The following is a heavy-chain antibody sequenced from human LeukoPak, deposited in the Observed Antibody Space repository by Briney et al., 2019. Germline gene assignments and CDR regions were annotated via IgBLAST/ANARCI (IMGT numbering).Heavy chain of an antibody. V-gene: IGHV1-8*01. D-gene: IGHD3-3*01. CDR1: GYTFTSYD. CDR2: MNPNSGNT. Sequence: ASVKVSCKASGYTFTSYDINWVRQATGQGLEWMGWMNPNSGNTGYAQKFQGRVTMTRNTSISTAYMELSSLRSEDTAVYYCARDAGITIFGVHAFDIWGQGTMVTVSS. CDR3: ARDAGITIFGVHAFDI. J-gene: IGHJ3*02.